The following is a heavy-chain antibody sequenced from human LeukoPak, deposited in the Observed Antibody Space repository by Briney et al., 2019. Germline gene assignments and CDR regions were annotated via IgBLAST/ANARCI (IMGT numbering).Heavy chain of an antibody. CDR1: GGTFSSYA. CDR3: ARELSTVTTLWFDP. J-gene: IGHJ5*02. V-gene: IGHV1-69*13. Sequence: ASVKVSCKASGGTFSSYAISWVRQAPGQGLEWMGGIIPIFGTANYAQKFQGRVTITADESTSTAYMELSSLRSEDTAVYYCARELSTVTTLWFDPWGQGTLVTVSS. CDR2: IIPIFGTA. D-gene: IGHD4-17*01.